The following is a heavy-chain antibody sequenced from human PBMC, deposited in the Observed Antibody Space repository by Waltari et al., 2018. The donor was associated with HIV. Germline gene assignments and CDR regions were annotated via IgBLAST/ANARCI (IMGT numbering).Heavy chain of an antibody. J-gene: IGHJ5*01. CDR3: SKVGSQLTIFEAWFDS. V-gene: IGHV3-9*01. CDR1: GFTFDDYP. Sequence: EVQLVESGGGLVQPGRSLRLSCAASGFTFDDYPMHWVRRSPGKGLKWVEGISLNSGITGYGDSVKGRVTISRDNAKNSLYLQMNSLTFEDTAFYYCSKVGSQLTIFEAWFDSWGQVTLVTVSS. D-gene: IGHD3-3*01. CDR2: ISLNSGIT.